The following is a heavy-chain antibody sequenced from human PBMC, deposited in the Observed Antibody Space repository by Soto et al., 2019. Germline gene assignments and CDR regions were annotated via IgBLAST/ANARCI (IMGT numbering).Heavy chain of an antibody. V-gene: IGHV3-23*01. CDR2: ISGGGGST. D-gene: IGHD1-1*01. CDR3: AKFGMATTKRSPPYYFDY. J-gene: IGHJ4*02. CDR1: GFIFSTYS. Sequence: GGSLRLSCAASGFIFSTYSMSWVRQAPGKGLEWVSTISGGGGSTNYADSVKGRFTISRDNSKNTVFLQMNSLRTEDTAVYYCAKFGMATTKRSPPYYFDYWGQGTLVTVSS.